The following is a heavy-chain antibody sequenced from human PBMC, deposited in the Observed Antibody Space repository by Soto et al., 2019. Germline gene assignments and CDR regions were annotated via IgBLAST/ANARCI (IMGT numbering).Heavy chain of an antibody. CDR1: GFTFSSYS. CDR2: FRTSGDGGTT. J-gene: IGHJ4*02. D-gene: IGHD3-10*01. V-gene: IGHV3-23*01. CDR3: AKKVNSGPGSQYFDY. Sequence: PGGSLRLSCAASGFTFSSYSMSWVRQAPGKGLEWVSGFRTSGDGGTTYYADSVKGRLTISRDNSKNMLFLQMNSLRAEDTAIYYCAKKVNSGPGSQYFDYWGQGTLVTAPQ.